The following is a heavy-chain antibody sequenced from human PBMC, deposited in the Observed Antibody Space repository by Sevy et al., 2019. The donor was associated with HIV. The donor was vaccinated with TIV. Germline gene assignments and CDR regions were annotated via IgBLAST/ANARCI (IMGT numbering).Heavy chain of an antibody. CDR3: VRKALGGFSYSLDC. CDR2: MKQDGSEK. Sequence: GGSLRLSCVASGFTFSAYWMTWVRQAPGKGLEWVATMKQDGSEKYYVDSVKGRFTISRDNAKYSLYLQMNSLRAEDTAVYYCVRKALGGFSYSLDCWGQGTLVTVSS. D-gene: IGHD5-18*01. V-gene: IGHV3-7*01. J-gene: IGHJ4*02. CDR1: GFTFSAYW.